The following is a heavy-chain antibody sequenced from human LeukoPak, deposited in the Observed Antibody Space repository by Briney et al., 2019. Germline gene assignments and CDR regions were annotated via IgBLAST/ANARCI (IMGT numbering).Heavy chain of an antibody. CDR1: GGSINSHY. CDR2: IYYTGSA. J-gene: IGHJ4*02. D-gene: IGHD6-13*01. V-gene: IGHV4-59*11. CDR3: ARGRLSGSSHFDS. Sequence: SETLSLTCTVSGGSINSHYENWVRQPQGKGLEWIGYIYYTGSATYNPSLSSRVTISVDTSNNQFSLKLTSVTAADTAVYYCARGRLSGSSHFDSWGQGTLVTVSS.